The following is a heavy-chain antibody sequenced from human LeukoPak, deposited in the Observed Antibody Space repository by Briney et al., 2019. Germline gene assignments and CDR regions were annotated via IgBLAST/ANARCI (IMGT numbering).Heavy chain of an antibody. CDR2: IKSKTDGGTT. D-gene: IGHD2-2*01. V-gene: IGHV3-15*01. CDR3: TTDLKPNTLVPADSTSVGY. J-gene: IGHJ4*02. CDR1: GFTFSGYG. Sequence: GGSLRLSCATSGFTFSGYGMHWVRQAPGKGLEWVGRIKSKTDGGTTDYAAPVKGRFTISRDDSKNTLYPQMNSLKTEDTAVYYCTTDLKPNTLVPADSTSVGYWGQGTLVTVSS.